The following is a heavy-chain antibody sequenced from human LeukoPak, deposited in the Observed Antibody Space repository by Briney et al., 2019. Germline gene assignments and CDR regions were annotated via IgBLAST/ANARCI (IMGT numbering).Heavy chain of an antibody. CDR3: AKGGGYNWNFLYFDY. Sequence: PGGSLRLSCAASGFTFSNYGMHWVRQAPGKGLEWVAFVRYDGSNENYADSVKGRFTISRDNSKKTLYLQMNSLRVEDTAVYYCAKGGGYNWNFLYFDYWGQGTLVTASS. V-gene: IGHV3-30*02. D-gene: IGHD1-7*01. CDR2: VRYDGSNE. CDR1: GFTFSNYG. J-gene: IGHJ4*02.